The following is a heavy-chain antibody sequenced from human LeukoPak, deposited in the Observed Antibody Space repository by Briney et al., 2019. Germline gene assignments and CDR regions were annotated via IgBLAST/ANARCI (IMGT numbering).Heavy chain of an antibody. CDR2: IYYSGST. J-gene: IGHJ3*02. CDR1: GYSISSSNW. Sequence: PSETLSLTCAVSGYSISSSNWWGWIRQPPGKGLEWIGYIYYSGSTNYNPSLKSRVTMSVDTSKNQFSLKLSSVTAADTAVYYCARDSGYDILTGYYRWESDAFDIWGQGTMVTVSS. CDR3: ARDSGYDILTGYYRWESDAFDI. D-gene: IGHD3-9*01. V-gene: IGHV4-28*03.